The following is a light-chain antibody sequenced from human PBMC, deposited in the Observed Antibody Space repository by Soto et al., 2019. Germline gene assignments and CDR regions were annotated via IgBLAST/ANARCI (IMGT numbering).Light chain of an antibody. J-gene: IGKJ5*01. V-gene: IGKV3-11*01. Sequence: EIVLTQSPATLSLSPGKRATLTCRASQSVNTYLAWYKQNPGQAPRLLIQDASNRETGIPARGSGGGACTECTLTITSLQPADVEVDDCPQYSQWPITFGPGTRLEI. CDR2: DAS. CDR3: PQYSQWPIT. CDR1: QSVNTY.